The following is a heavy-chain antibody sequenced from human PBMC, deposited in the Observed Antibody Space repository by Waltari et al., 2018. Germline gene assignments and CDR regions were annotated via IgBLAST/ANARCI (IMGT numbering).Heavy chain of an antibody. Sequence: QVQLQQWGAGLLKPSETLSLTCAVYGGSFSGYYWSWIRHPPGKGLEWIGEINHSGSTNDNPSLKSRVTISVDTSKNQFSLKLSSVTAADTAVYYCARGPRVLLWFGAPGWFDPWGQGTLVTVSS. V-gene: IGHV4-34*01. CDR1: GGSFSGYY. CDR3: ARGPRVLLWFGAPGWFDP. D-gene: IGHD3-10*01. J-gene: IGHJ5*02. CDR2: INHSGST.